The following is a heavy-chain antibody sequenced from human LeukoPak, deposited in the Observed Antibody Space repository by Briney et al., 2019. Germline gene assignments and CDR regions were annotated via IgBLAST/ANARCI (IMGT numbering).Heavy chain of an antibody. Sequence: GGSLRLSCAASGFTFSSYEMNWVRQAPGKGLEWVSYISSSGSTIFYADSVKGRFTISRDNGKNSLFLQMNSLGAEEKAVYFCASGGSGWYWGQGTLVTVSS. CDR2: ISSSGSTI. D-gene: IGHD6-19*01. CDR3: ASGGSGWY. V-gene: IGHV3-48*03. CDR1: GFTFSSYE. J-gene: IGHJ4*02.